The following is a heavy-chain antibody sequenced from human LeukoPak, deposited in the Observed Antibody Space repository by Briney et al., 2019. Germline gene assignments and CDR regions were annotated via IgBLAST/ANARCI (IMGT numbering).Heavy chain of an antibody. Sequence: GGSLRFSCATSGFTFSNYALHWVRQAPGKGLEWVAVISYDGTNKYYRDSVKGRFTISRDNSKNTLYLQMHSLRGEDTAVYYCARSPTPDGSGSYFYWGQGSLVTVSS. D-gene: IGHD3-10*01. V-gene: IGHV3-30*04. CDR1: GFTFSNYA. CDR3: ARSPTPDGSGSYFY. CDR2: ISYDGTNK. J-gene: IGHJ4*02.